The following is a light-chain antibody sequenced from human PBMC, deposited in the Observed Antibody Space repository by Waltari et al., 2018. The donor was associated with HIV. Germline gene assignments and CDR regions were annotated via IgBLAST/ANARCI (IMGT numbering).Light chain of an antibody. CDR2: WAS. J-gene: IGKJ2*01. CDR1: QSVLYSSNNKYY. V-gene: IGKV4-1*01. Sequence: DIVMTQSPDSLAVSLGERATINCKSSQSVLYSSNNKYYLAWYQQKPGQPPKLLIYWASTRESGVPDRFSGSGSGTDFTLTISSLQAEDVAVYYCQQYYSTPYTFGQGTKLEIK. CDR3: QQYYSTPYT.